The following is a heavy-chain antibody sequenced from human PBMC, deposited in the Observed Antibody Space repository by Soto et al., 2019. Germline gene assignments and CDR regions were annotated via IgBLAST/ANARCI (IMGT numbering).Heavy chain of an antibody. D-gene: IGHD4-17*01. Sequence: GGSLRLSCAASGFTFSSYGMHWVRQAPGKGLEWVAVISYDGSNKYYADSVKGRFTISRDNSKNTLYLQMNSLRAEDTAVYYCAKDHLTDYLLNYFDYWGQGTLVPVSS. CDR1: GFTFSSYG. CDR3: AKDHLTDYLLNYFDY. J-gene: IGHJ4*02. V-gene: IGHV3-30*18. CDR2: ISYDGSNK.